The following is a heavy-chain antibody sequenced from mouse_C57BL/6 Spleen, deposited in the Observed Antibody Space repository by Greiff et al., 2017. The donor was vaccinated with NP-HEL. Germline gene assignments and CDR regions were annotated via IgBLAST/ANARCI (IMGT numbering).Heavy chain of an antibody. CDR2: IDPSDSET. J-gene: IGHJ1*03. V-gene: IGHV1-52*01. CDR1: GYTFTSYW. CDR3: ARIDYYGSSEGDWYFDV. Sequence: QVQLQQPGAELVRPGSSVKLSCKASGYTFTSYWMHWVKQRPIQGLEWIGNIDPSDSETHYNQKFKDKATLTVDKSSSTAYMQLSSLTSEDSAVYYCARIDYYGSSEGDWYFDVWGTGTTVTVSS. D-gene: IGHD1-1*01.